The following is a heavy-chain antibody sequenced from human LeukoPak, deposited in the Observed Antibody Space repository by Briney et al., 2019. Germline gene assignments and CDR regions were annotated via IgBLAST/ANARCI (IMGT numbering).Heavy chain of an antibody. J-gene: IGHJ4*02. V-gene: IGHV3-30*03. CDR2: ISYDGSKK. CDR3: ARGSGYSYGYDSLFDY. D-gene: IGHD5-18*01. CDR1: GFTFSRNG. Sequence: GRSLRLSCAASGFTFSRNGMHWVRQSPGKGLEWVAVISYDGSKKYYADSVKGRFTISRDNSKNTLYVQMNSLRAEDTAVYYCARGSGYSYGYDSLFDYWGQGTLVTVSS.